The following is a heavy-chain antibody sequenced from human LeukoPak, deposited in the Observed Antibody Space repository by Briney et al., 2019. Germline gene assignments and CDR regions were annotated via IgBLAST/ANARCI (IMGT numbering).Heavy chain of an antibody. CDR1: GGSISSGYYY. J-gene: IGHJ4*02. D-gene: IGHD1-14*01. CDR2: ISSSGNT. Sequence: PSETLSLTCTVSGGSISSGYYYWGWIRQSPEKGLEWIGSISSSGNTYYTSSLKSRVIISSDPSRNQYSLTFNSVTAADTAVYYCGRDSSHRQIDYWGQGALVTVSS. CDR3: GRDSSHRQIDY. V-gene: IGHV4-39*07.